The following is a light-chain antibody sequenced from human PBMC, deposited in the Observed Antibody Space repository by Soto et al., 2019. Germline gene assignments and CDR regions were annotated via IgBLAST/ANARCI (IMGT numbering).Light chain of an antibody. CDR2: DAS. V-gene: IGKV1-33*01. J-gene: IGKJ1*01. CDR3: QQYDNHPRT. CDR1: QDISIY. Sequence: DIQMTQSPSSLSASVGDRVTITCQASQDISIYLNWYQQKPGKAPKLLIYDASNLETVVPSRFSGSGSGTDFTFTISSLQTEDIATYYCQQYDNHPRTFGQGTKVEIK.